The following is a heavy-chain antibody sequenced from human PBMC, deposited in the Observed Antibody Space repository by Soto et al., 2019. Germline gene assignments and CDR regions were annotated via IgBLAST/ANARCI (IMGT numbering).Heavy chain of an antibody. V-gene: IGHV3-64D*06. CDR1: GFTLSRYA. Sequence: PGGSLRLSCSASGFTLSRYAMHWLRHAPGKGLEYVSAISSNGGSTYYDDPVKGRFTISRDNSKNTLYLQMSSLRAEDTAVYYCVKDKGYYVFWSGSNGWFYPWGQGNLVTVSS. D-gene: IGHD3-3*01. J-gene: IGHJ5*02. CDR2: ISSNGGST. CDR3: VKDKGYYVFWSGSNGWFYP.